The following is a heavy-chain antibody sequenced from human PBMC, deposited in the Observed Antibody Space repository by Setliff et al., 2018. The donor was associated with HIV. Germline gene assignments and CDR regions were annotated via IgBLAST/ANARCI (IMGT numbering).Heavy chain of an antibody. D-gene: IGHD1-26*01. CDR3: ARRRPPPSGLYSAYYMDV. CDR2: IRHTGGT. Sequence: SETLSLTCTVPGGSIISYPNYWGWIRQPPGKGLEWFAGIRHTGGTYYYPWDTYYNPSLKSRVTISVETSKNQISLKLTSVTAADAAVYYCARRRPPPSGLYSAYYMDVWGTGTTVTVSS. CDR1: GGSIISYPNY. J-gene: IGHJ6*03. V-gene: IGHV4-39*01.